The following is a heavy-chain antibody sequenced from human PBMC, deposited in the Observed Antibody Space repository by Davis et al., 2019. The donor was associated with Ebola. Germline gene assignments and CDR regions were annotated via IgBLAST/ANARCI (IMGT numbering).Heavy chain of an antibody. V-gene: IGHV3-13*01. Sequence: GESLKISCEASGFTFSNYDMHWVRQATGKGLEWVSAIGTAGDTYYPGSVKGRFTISRENAKNSLYLQMNSLRAGDTAVYYCARSIGDTAMLEYPGNDYWGQGTLVTVSS. CDR2: IGTAGDT. D-gene: IGHD5-18*01. J-gene: IGHJ4*02. CDR3: ARSIGDTAMLEYPGNDY. CDR1: GFTFSNYD.